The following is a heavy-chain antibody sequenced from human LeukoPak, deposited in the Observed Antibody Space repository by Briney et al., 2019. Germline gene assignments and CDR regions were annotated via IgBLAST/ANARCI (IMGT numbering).Heavy chain of an antibody. CDR2: IYNDESST. D-gene: IGHD6-13*01. V-gene: IGHV3-74*01. CDR3: ARDPFRDSSY. Sequence: GGSLRLSCAASGFTFSGSWMHWVRQAPGKGLVWVSRIYNDESSTSYADSVKGRFTISRDNAKDTLYLQMNSLRAEDTAVYHCARDPFRDSSYWGQGTLVTVSS. CDR1: GFTFSGSW. J-gene: IGHJ4*02.